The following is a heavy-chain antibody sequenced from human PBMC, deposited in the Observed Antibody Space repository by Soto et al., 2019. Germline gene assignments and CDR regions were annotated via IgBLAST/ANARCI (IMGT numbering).Heavy chain of an antibody. J-gene: IGHJ4*02. Sequence: GGSLRLSCAASGIAFSSHWMNWVRQGPGKGLVLVSRISGPXRTTSHADSVKCRFTISRDNAKNTLYLQMNSLRVEDTAVYYCTRGVANGSSSSCYFDFWGQGILVTVSS. CDR1: GIAFSSHW. CDR3: TRGVANGSSSSCYFDF. CDR2: ISGPXRTT. V-gene: IGHV3-74*01. D-gene: IGHD2-2*01.